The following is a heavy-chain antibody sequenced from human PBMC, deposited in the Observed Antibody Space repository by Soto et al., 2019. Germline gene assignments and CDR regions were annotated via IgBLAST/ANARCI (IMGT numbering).Heavy chain of an antibody. CDR1: GGSISSSSYY. J-gene: IGHJ5*02. D-gene: IGHD3-22*01. Sequence: SETLSLTCTVSGGSISSSSYYWGWIRQPPGKGLEWIGSIYYSGSTYYNPSLKSRVTISVDTSKNQFSLKLSSVTAADTAVYYCARQSDSSGYKNWFDPWGQGTLVTVSS. CDR2: IYYSGST. V-gene: IGHV4-39*01. CDR3: ARQSDSSGYKNWFDP.